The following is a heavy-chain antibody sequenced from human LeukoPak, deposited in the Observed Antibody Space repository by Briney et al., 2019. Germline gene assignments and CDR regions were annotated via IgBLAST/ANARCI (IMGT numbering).Heavy chain of an antibody. D-gene: IGHD3-10*01. Sequence: GESLRLSCAASGFSSTTYWMSWVRQAPGKGLEWVANIKQDGTEKYYVDSVKGRFTISRDNAKNSLSLQMNSLRVEDTAVYYCAKLAKYFYGSETYYFFEHWGQGTPVTASS. CDR1: GFSSTTYW. CDR3: AKLAKYFYGSETYYFFEH. J-gene: IGHJ4*02. CDR2: IKQDGTEK. V-gene: IGHV3-7*01.